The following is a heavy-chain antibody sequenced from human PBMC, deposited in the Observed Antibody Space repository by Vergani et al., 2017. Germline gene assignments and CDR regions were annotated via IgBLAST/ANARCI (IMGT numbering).Heavy chain of an antibody. V-gene: IGHV3-23*01. Sequence: EVQLLESGGSLKQPGGSVRLSCAASGFTFSTYAMHWVRQAPGKGLEWVSALTGGGGSTYYADSFKGRFIISRDNSRDTLYLQMNSLRPEDTATYYCVKEAGSYESFFDSWGRGTLVTVSS. D-gene: IGHD1-26*01. CDR2: LTGGGGST. J-gene: IGHJ4*02. CDR1: GFTFSTYA. CDR3: VKEAGSYESFFDS.